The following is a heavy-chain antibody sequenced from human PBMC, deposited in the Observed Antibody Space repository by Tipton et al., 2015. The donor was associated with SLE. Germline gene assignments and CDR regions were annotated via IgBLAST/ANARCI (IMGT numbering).Heavy chain of an antibody. CDR1: GFTFSDYY. Sequence: SLRLSCAASGFTFSDYYMSWIRQAPGKGLEWVSYISSSGSTIYYADSVKGRFTISRDNAKNSLYLQMNSLRAEDTAVYYCARALDVVVVVDPWGQGTLVTVSS. V-gene: IGHV3-11*04. D-gene: IGHD2-15*01. CDR2: ISSSGSTI. J-gene: IGHJ5*02. CDR3: ARALDVVVVVDP.